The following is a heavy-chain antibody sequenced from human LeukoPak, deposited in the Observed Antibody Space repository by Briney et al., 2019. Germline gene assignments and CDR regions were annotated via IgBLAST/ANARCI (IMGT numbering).Heavy chain of an antibody. CDR2: ISSSSTTI. CDR1: GFTFSSYS. Sequence: GGSLRLSCAASGFTFSSYSMNWVRQAPGKGLEWVSYISSSSTTIYFADSVKGRFSISRDNAKNSLYLQMNSLRAEDTAVYYCARDYFDSGDYYDAFDIWGQGTMVTVSS. J-gene: IGHJ3*02. V-gene: IGHV3-48*01. D-gene: IGHD3-22*01. CDR3: ARDYFDSGDYYDAFDI.